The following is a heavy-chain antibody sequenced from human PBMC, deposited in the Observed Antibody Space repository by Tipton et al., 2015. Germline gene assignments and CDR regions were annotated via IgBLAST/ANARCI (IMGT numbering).Heavy chain of an antibody. D-gene: IGHD3-22*01. CDR1: GGFINNYY. J-gene: IGHJ3*02. CDR3: ARVGDFSGYPHDPLDN. V-gene: IGHV4-4*07. CDR2: IYTSGYT. Sequence: GLVKPSETLSFTCTVSGGFINNYYWSWIRQPAGKGLEWIGRIYTSGYTNYNPSLKSRLTMSVDTSKNQFSLKLNSVTAADTAVYYCARVGDFSGYPHDPLDNWGQGTMVTVSS.